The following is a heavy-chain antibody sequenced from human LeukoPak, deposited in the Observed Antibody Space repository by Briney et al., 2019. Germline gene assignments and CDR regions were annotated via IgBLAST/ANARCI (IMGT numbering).Heavy chain of an antibody. D-gene: IGHD2-21*02. CDR1: GGSISSSSYY. CDR3: ASGDGVYFDY. J-gene: IGHJ4*02. Sequence: SETLSLTCTVSGGSISSSSYYWGWIRQPPGKGLEWIGSIYYSGSTYYNPSLKSRVTISVDTSKNQFSLKLSSVTAADTAVYYRASGDGVYFDYWGQGTLVTVSS. CDR2: IYYSGST. V-gene: IGHV4-39*01.